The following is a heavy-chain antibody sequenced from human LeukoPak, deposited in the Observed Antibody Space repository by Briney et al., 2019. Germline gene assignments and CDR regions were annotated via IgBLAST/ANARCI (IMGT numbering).Heavy chain of an antibody. CDR3: ARGACSSTSCYMTDY. V-gene: IGHV1-2*02. CDR2: INPNSGGT. J-gene: IGHJ4*02. Sequence: SVKVSCKASGYTFTGYYMHWVRQAPGQGLEWMGWINPNSGGTNYAQKFQGRVTMTRDTSISTAYMELSRLRSDDTAVYYCARGACSSTSCYMTDYWGQGTLVTVSS. D-gene: IGHD2-2*02. CDR1: GYTFTGYY.